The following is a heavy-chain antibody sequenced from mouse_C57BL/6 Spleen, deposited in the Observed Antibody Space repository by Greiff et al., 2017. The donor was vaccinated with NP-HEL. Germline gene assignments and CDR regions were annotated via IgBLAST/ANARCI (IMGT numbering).Heavy chain of an antibody. CDR3: ASPLYYDYDERFAY. Sequence: QVQLQQSGAELARPGASVKLSCKASGYTFTSYGISWVKQRTGQGLEWIGEIYPRSGNTYYNEKFKGKATLTADKSSSTAYMELRSLTSEDSAVYFCASPLYYDYDERFAYWGQGTLVTVSA. V-gene: IGHV1-81*01. CDR2: IYPRSGNT. J-gene: IGHJ3*01. CDR1: GYTFTSYG. D-gene: IGHD2-4*01.